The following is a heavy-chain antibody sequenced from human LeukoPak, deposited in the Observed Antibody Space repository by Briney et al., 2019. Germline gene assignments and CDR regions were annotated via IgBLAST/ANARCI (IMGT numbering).Heavy chain of an antibody. D-gene: IGHD6-13*01. Sequence: GALRLSCAASGFTFSDHYMDWVRQAPGKGLEWVGRTRNKANSYTTEYAASVKGRFTISRDDSKNSLYLQMNSLKTEDTAVYYCARRHSSSWYLDYWGQGTLVTVSS. CDR3: ARRHSSSWYLDY. V-gene: IGHV3-72*01. J-gene: IGHJ4*02. CDR2: TRNKANSYTT. CDR1: GFTFSDHY.